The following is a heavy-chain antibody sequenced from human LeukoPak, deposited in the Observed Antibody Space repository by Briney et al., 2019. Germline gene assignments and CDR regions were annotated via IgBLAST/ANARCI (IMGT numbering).Heavy chain of an antibody. V-gene: IGHV1-18*01. D-gene: IGHD2/OR15-2a*01. Sequence: GASVKVSCKASGYTFTSYGISWVRQAPGQGLEWMGWISAYNGNTNYAQKLQGRVTMTTDTSTSTAYMELRSLRSDDTAVYYCAKGGSKWTFPSMDYFDYWGQGTLVTVSS. CDR1: GYTFTSYG. J-gene: IGHJ4*02. CDR3: AKGGSKWTFPSMDYFDY. CDR2: ISAYNGNT.